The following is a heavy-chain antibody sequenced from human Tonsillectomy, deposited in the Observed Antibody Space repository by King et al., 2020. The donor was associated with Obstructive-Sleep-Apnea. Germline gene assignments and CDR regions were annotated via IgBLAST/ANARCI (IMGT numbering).Heavy chain of an antibody. CDR1: GFTFSSYG. V-gene: IGHV3-30*18. D-gene: IGHD6-13*01. Sequence: VQLVESGGGVVQPGRSLRLSCAASGFTFSSYGMHWFRQAPGKGLEWVAVISYDGSNKYYADSVKGGFTISRDNSKNTLYLQMNSLRAVDTAVYYCAKNLDRAATGRGGYYYYGMDVWGQGTTVTVS. CDR3: AKNLDRAATGRGGYYYYGMDV. CDR2: ISYDGSNK. J-gene: IGHJ6*02.